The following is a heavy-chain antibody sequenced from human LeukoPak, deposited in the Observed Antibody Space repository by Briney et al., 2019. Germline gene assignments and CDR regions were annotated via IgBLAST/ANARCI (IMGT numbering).Heavy chain of an antibody. CDR1: GGSFSGYY. V-gene: IGHV4-34*01. Sequence: PSETLSLTCYVYGGSFSGYYWSWIRQPPGKGLEWIDEINHSGSTNYNPSLKSRVTISVDTSKNQFSLKLSSVTAADTAVYYCARRSLSIAAAGTDWFDPWGQGTLVTVSS. CDR2: INHSGST. J-gene: IGHJ5*02. D-gene: IGHD6-13*01. CDR3: ARRSLSIAAAGTDWFDP.